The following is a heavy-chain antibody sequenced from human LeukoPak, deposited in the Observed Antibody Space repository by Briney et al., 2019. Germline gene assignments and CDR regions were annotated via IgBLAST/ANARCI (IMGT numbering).Heavy chain of an antibody. J-gene: IGHJ4*02. Sequence: PGGSLRLSCVASGFTFSSYAMSWVRQAPGKGLEWVSAISGSGGSTYYADSVKGRFTISRDNSKNTLYLQMNSLRAGDTAVYYCAKLGGIVVVPAAIDYWGQGTLVTVSS. CDR3: AKLGGIVVVPAAIDY. CDR2: ISGSGGST. V-gene: IGHV3-23*01. CDR1: GFTFSSYA. D-gene: IGHD2-2*02.